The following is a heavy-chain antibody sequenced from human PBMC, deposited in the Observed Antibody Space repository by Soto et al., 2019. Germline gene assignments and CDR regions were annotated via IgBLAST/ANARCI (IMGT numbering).Heavy chain of an antibody. J-gene: IGHJ4*02. Sequence: GTSVEVSSEVSGETKAGISMHWVQQVPGKGHGWMGGFDREVGETIYAQKFQGRVTMTEDTSTDTAYRERSSLRSEDTAVYYCETGARPSGGYLSYWGKGTLVPVSS. CDR3: ETGARPSGGYLSY. D-gene: IGHD1-26*01. CDR1: GETKAGIS. V-gene: IGHV1-24*01. CDR2: FDREVGET.